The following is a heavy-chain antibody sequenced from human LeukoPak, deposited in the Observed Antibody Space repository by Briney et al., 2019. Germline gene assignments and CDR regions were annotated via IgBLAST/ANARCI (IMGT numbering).Heavy chain of an antibody. Sequence: ASVKVSCKASGYTFTSYDINWVRQATGQGLEWMGWMNPNSGNTGYAQKFQGRVTMTRNTSISTAYMELSSLRSGDTAVYYCARGGDCSSTSCYYNWFDPWGQGTLVTVSS. V-gene: IGHV1-8*01. D-gene: IGHD2-2*01. CDR3: ARGGDCSSTSCYYNWFDP. J-gene: IGHJ5*02. CDR1: GYTFTSYD. CDR2: MNPNSGNT.